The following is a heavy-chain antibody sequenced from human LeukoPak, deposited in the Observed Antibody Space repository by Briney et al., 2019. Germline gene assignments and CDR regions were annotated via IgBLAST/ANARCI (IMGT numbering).Heavy chain of an antibody. D-gene: IGHD6-6*01. Sequence: ASVKVSCKASGYTFTAYYMHWVRQAPRQGLEWMGWISAYNGNTNYAQKLQGRVTMTTDTSTSTAYMELRSLRSDDTAVYYCARGDWGSSKGLNYWGQGTLVTVSS. CDR2: ISAYNGNT. V-gene: IGHV1-18*04. CDR3: ARGDWGSSKGLNY. CDR1: GYTFTAYY. J-gene: IGHJ4*02.